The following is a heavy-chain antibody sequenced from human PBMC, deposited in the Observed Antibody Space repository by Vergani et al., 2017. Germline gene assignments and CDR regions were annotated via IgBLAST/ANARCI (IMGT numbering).Heavy chain of an antibody. D-gene: IGHD2-21*01. CDR2: INPIDSKI. J-gene: IGHJ4*02. CDR1: ESSFISNE. V-gene: IGHV5-51*01. CDR3: TRHVPCGDGACLHFDH. Sequence: EVMLVQSGAEVKKPGESLKISCKYSESSFISNEIAWVRQMSGKGLQWMGNINPIDSKIAYSPSFQGQAIMSLDKSLTTAYLQWRSLKASDTAIYYCTRHVPCGDGACLHFDHWCQGTQVTVSS.